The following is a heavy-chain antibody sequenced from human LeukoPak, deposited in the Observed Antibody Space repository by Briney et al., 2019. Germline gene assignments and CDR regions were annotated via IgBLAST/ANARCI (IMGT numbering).Heavy chain of an antibody. V-gene: IGHV4-59*08. CDR3: ARRDGYNSIDY. CDR1: GGSISSYY. J-gene: IGHJ4*02. CDR2: IYYGGST. D-gene: IGHD5-24*01. Sequence: PSETLSLTCTVSGGSISSYYWSWLRQPPGKGLEWIGYIYYGGSTNYNPSLKSRVTISVDTSKNQFSLKLSSVTAADTAVYYCARRDGYNSIDYWGQGTLVTVSS.